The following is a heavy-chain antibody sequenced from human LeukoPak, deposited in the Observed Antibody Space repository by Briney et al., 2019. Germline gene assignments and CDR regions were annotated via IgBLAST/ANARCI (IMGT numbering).Heavy chain of an antibody. CDR1: GGSISSGGYS. V-gene: IGHV4-30-2*01. CDR2: IYHSGST. J-gene: IGHJ6*02. CDR3: ARDTRHHYFYYYGMDV. Sequence: PSETLSLTCAVSGGSISSGGYSWSWIRQPPGKGLEWIGYIYHSGSTYYNPSLKSRVTISVDRSKNQFSLKLSSVPAADTAVYYCARDTRHHYFYYYGMDVWGQGTTVTVSS.